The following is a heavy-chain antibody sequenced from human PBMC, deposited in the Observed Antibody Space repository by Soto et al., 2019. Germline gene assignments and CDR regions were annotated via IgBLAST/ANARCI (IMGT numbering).Heavy chain of an antibody. CDR1: GFTFSSYG. V-gene: IGHV3-33*01. Sequence: GGSLRLSCAASGFTFSSYGMHWVRQAPGKGLEWVAVIWYDGSNKYYADSVKGRFTISRDNSKNTLYLQMNSLRAEDTAVYYCARVGEYVLPSGYARYYGMDVWGQGTTVTVSS. CDR3: ARVGEYVLPSGYARYYGMDV. J-gene: IGHJ6*02. CDR2: IWYDGSNK. D-gene: IGHD5-12*01.